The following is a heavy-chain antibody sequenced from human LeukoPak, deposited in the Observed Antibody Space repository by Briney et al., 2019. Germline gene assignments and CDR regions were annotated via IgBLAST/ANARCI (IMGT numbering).Heavy chain of an antibody. CDR3: ARGDGGYSSSWTTFDY. CDR1: GFTFSSYG. V-gene: IGHV3-33*01. J-gene: IGHJ4*02. Sequence: GRSLRLSCAASGFTFSSYGMHWVRQAPGKGLEWVAVIWYDGSNKYYANSVKGRFTLSRDNSKNTLYLQMNSLRAEDTAVYYCARGDGGYSSSWTTFDYWGQGTLVTVSS. D-gene: IGHD6-13*01. CDR2: IWYDGSNK.